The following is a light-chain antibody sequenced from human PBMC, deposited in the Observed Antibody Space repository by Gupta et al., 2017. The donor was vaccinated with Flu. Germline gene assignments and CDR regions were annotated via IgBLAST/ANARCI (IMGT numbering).Light chain of an antibody. V-gene: IGKV2-28*01. CDR1: QSLLYSDGYTY. CDR2: LGF. Sequence: DIVMTQYPLSQPVTPGEPASISCRTSQSLLYSDGYTYLDWYLQKPGQSPQLLIYLGFSRASGVPDRFSGSGSGTDFTLKISRVEAEDVGVYYCMQSLQTPITVGQGTRLDIK. CDR3: MQSLQTPIT. J-gene: IGKJ5*01.